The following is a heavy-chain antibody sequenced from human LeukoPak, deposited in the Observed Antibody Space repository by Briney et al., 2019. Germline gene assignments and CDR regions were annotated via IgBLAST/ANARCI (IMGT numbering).Heavy chain of an antibody. Sequence: SETLSLTCAVYGGSFSGYYWSWIRQPPGKGLEWIGEINHSGSTNYNPSLKSRVTISVDTSKNQFSLKLSSVTAADTAVYYCARSPISQGSPSSHYYFDYWGQGTLVTVSS. V-gene: IGHV4-34*01. CDR2: INHSGST. J-gene: IGHJ4*02. CDR1: GGSFSGYY. D-gene: IGHD3-10*01. CDR3: ARSPISQGSPSSHYYFDY.